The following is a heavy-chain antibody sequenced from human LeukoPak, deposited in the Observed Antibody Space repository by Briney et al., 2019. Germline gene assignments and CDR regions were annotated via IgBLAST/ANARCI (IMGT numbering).Heavy chain of an antibody. J-gene: IGHJ4*02. D-gene: IGHD1-26*01. Sequence: GGSLRLSCAASGFTFSSYAMSWVRQAPGEGLEWVSAISDSGGSTYYADSVKGRFTISRDNSKNTLYLQMNSLRAEDTAVYYCARIVVVTFDYWGQGTLVTVSS. CDR2: ISDSGGST. V-gene: IGHV3-23*01. CDR1: GFTFSSYA. CDR3: ARIVVVTFDY.